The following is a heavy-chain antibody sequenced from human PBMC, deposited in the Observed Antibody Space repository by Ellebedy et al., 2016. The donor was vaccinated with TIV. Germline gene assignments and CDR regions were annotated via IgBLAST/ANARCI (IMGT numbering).Heavy chain of an antibody. J-gene: IGHJ4*02. CDR3: ARDRRGSNDF. CDR1: GASISIYF. CDR2: ISNTGNT. D-gene: IGHD1-26*01. V-gene: IGHV4-59*01. Sequence: MPSETLSLTCTVSGASISIYFWSWIRQPPGKGLEWIGYISNTGNTSYNPYLKSRVSISLDTSRSQCSLSLTSVTAGDTAGKFCARDRRGSNDFWGQGTLIAVSS.